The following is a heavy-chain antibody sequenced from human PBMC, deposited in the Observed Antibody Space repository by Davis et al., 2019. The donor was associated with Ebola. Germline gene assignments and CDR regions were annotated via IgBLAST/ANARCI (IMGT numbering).Heavy chain of an antibody. Sequence: AASVKVSCKASGYTFTSYGISWVRQAPGQGLEWMGWISAYNGNTNYAQKLQGRVTMTTDTSTSTAYMELSSLRSDDTAVYYCARGERSGWYSLRIDYWGQGTLVTVSS. CDR2: ISAYNGNT. CDR1: GYTFTSYG. D-gene: IGHD6-19*01. CDR3: ARGERSGWYSLRIDY. J-gene: IGHJ4*02. V-gene: IGHV1-18*01.